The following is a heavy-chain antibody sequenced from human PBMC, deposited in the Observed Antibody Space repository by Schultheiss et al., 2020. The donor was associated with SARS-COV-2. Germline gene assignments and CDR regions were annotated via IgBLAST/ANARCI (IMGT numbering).Heavy chain of an antibody. CDR3: ARRFLGHFDY. Sequence: SETLSLTCTVSGGSISSGDYYWSWIRQPPGKRMEWIGSMHYSGGTNYNPSLKSRVTISVDTSKNQFSLKLSSVTAADTAVYYCARRFLGHFDYWGQGTLVTVSS. CDR2: MHYSGGT. D-gene: IGHD3-3*01. CDR1: GGSISSGDYY. V-gene: IGHV4-61*08. J-gene: IGHJ4*02.